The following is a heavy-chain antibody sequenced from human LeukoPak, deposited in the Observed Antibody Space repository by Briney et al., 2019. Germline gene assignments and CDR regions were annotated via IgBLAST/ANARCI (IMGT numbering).Heavy chain of an antibody. CDR3: AKSGASHYFDY. CDR2: IWNDDKTK. Sequence: GGSLRLSCAASGFAFDSFGMHWVRQAPGKGLEWVAVIWNDDKTKYYADSVKGRFTISRDNSKNTLYLQMNSLRAEDTAVYYCAKSGASHYFDYWGQGTLVTVSS. CDR1: GFAFDSFG. V-gene: IGHV3-33*06. D-gene: IGHD1-26*01. J-gene: IGHJ4*02.